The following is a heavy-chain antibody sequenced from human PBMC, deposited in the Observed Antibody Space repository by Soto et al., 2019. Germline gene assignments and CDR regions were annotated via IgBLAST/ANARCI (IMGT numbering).Heavy chain of an antibody. CDR3: ARSRTETYDYIWGSYRFEV. CDR1: GGSISSGGYY. Sequence: QVQLQESGPGLVKPSQTLSLTCTVSGGSISSGGYYWSWIRQHPGKGLEWIGYIYYSGSTYYNPSLNSRVTISVDTSKTQFTLKLRSVTAAATAVYYCARSRTETYDYIWGSYRFEVWGQGTMVTVSS. J-gene: IGHJ3*01. D-gene: IGHD3-16*02. V-gene: IGHV4-31*03. CDR2: IYYSGST.